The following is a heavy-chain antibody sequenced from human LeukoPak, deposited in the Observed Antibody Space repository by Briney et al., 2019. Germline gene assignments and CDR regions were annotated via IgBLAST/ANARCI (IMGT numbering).Heavy chain of an antibody. V-gene: IGHV4-38-2*02. CDR3: ARVVGSSWYYFDY. D-gene: IGHD6-13*01. J-gene: IGHJ4*02. Sequence: PSETLSLTCTVSGYSISSGYYWGWIRQPPGKGLEWIGSIYHSGSTYYNPSLKSRVTISVDTSKNQFSLKLSSVTAADTAVYYRARVVGSSWYYFDYRGQGTLVTVSS. CDR1: GYSISSGYY. CDR2: IYHSGST.